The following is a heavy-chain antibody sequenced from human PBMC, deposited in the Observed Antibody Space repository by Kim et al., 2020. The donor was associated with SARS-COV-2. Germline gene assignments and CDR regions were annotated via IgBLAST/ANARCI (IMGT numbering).Heavy chain of an antibody. V-gene: IGHV3-30-3*01. Sequence: GGSLRPSCAASGFTFSSYAMHWVRQAPGKGLEWVAVISYDGSNKYYADSVKGRFTISRDNSKNTLYLQMNSLRAEDTAVYYCARDWGSGWGEWGQGTLVTVSS. CDR2: ISYDGSNK. CDR1: GFTFSSYA. J-gene: IGHJ4*02. D-gene: IGHD6-19*01. CDR3: ARDWGSGWGE.